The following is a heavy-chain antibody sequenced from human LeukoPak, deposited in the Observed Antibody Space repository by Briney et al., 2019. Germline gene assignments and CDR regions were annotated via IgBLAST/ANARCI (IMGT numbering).Heavy chain of an antibody. CDR2: INHSGST. D-gene: IGHD5-18*01. CDR3: AARIQLWFLWFDP. V-gene: IGHV4-34*01. CDR1: GGSFSNYY. J-gene: IGHJ5*02. Sequence: SETLSLTCAVDGGSFSNYYWSWIRQPPGKGLEWIGEINHSGSTNYNPSLKSRVTISVDTSKNQFSLKLSSVTAADTAVYYCAARIQLWFLWFDPWGQGTLVTVSS.